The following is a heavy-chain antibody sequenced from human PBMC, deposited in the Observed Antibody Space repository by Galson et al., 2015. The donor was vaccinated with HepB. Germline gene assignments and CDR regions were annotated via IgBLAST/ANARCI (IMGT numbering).Heavy chain of an antibody. D-gene: IGHD5-12*01. Sequence: QSGAEVKKPGTSVKVSCKASGYTFTSYGISWVRQAPGQGLEWMGWISAYNGNTNYAQKLQGRVTMTTDTSTSTAYMELRSLRSDDTAVDYCARDLRGYVPGLFDPWGQGTLVTVSS. V-gene: IGHV1-18*01. CDR1: GYTFTSYG. CDR2: ISAYNGNT. J-gene: IGHJ5*02. CDR3: ARDLRGYVPGLFDP.